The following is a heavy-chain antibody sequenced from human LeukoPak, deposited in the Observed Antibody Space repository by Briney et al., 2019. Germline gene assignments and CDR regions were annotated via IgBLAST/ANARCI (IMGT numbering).Heavy chain of an antibody. CDR1: GFTVSSNY. Sequence: GGSLRLSCAASGFTVSSNYMSWVRQAPGKGLEWVAFIRYDGSNKYYADSVKGRFTISRDNSKNTLYLQMNSLRAEDTAVYYCAKDRGLFGLSWTFDYWGQGTLVTVSS. CDR2: IRYDGSNK. V-gene: IGHV3-30*02. CDR3: AKDRGLFGLSWTFDY. D-gene: IGHD2-21*01. J-gene: IGHJ4*02.